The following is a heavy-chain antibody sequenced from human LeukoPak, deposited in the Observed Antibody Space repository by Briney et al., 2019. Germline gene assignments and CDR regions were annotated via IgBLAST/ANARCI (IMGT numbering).Heavy chain of an antibody. CDR2: INSDGSST. Sequence: GGSLRLSCAASGFTFSSYWMHWVRQAPGKGLVWVSRINSDGSSTSYADSVKGRFTISRNNAKNTLYLQMNSLRAEDTALYYCARGGYNYGPVFDYWGQGTLVTVSS. CDR1: GFTFSSYW. J-gene: IGHJ4*02. D-gene: IGHD5-18*01. V-gene: IGHV3-74*01. CDR3: ARGGYNYGPVFDY.